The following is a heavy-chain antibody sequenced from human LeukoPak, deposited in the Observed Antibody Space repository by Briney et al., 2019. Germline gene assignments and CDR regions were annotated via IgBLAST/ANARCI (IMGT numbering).Heavy chain of an antibody. V-gene: IGHV1-69*13. J-gene: IGHJ3*02. D-gene: IGHD1-26*01. CDR3: ARDMEAGASAFDI. Sequence: ASVKVSCKASGGTFSSYAISWVRQAPGQGLEWMGGIIPIFGTANYAQKFQGRVTITVDESTSTAYMELSSLRSEDTAVYYCARDMEAGASAFDIWGQGTMVTVSS. CDR2: IIPIFGTA. CDR1: GGTFSSYA.